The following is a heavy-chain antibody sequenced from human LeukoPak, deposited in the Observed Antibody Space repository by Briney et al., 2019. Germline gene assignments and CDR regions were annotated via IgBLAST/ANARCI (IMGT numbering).Heavy chain of an antibody. V-gene: IGHV4-59*02. J-gene: IGHJ5*02. CDR3: AKSLYGSGSYYNWFDP. D-gene: IGHD3-10*01. CDR2: IYYTGT. Sequence: SETLSLTCTVSGGSVTDYYWSWIRQSPGKGLEWIGYIYYTGTSYNPSLKSRVTISVDTSKNQFSLKLSSVTAADTAVYYCAKSLYGSGSYYNWFDPWGQGTLVTVSS. CDR1: GGSVTDYY.